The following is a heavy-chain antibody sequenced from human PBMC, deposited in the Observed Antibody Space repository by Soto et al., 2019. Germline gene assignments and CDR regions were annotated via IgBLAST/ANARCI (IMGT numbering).Heavy chain of an antibody. J-gene: IGHJ4*02. CDR3: ARRGNRFGELFDY. Sequence: SETLSLTCTVSGGSISSSSYYWGWIRQPPGKGLEWIGSIYYSGSTYYNPSLKSRVTISVDTSKNQFSLKLSSVTAADTAVYYCARRGNRFGELFDYWGQGTLVTVSS. CDR1: GGSISSSSYY. D-gene: IGHD3-10*01. V-gene: IGHV4-39*01. CDR2: IYYSGST.